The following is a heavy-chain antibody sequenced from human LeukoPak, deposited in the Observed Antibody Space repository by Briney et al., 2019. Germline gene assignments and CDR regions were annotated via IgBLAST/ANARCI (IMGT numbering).Heavy chain of an antibody. J-gene: IGHJ4*02. CDR2: IKQDGSEK. CDR3: ARDLGGYWHY. Sequence: GGSLRLSCAASGCTFSSYWMSWVRQAPGKGLEWVANIKQDGSEKYYVDSVKGRFTISRDNARNSLYLQMNSLRAEDTAVYYCARDLGGYWHYWGQGTLVTVSS. CDR1: GCTFSSYW. D-gene: IGHD5-18*01. V-gene: IGHV3-7*01.